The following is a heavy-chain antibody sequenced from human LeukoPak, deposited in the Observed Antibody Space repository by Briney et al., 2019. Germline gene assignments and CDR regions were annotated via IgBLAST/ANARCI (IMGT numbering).Heavy chain of an antibody. CDR2: ISAYNGNT. CDR1: GYTFTSYG. Sequence: ASVKVSCKASGYTFTSYGISWVRQAPGQGLEWMGWISAYNGNTNYAQKLQGRVTMTTDTSTSTAYVELRSLRSDDTAVYYCARIPPVVVPAAPNWFDPWGQGTLVTVSS. D-gene: IGHD2-2*01. V-gene: IGHV1-18*04. J-gene: IGHJ5*02. CDR3: ARIPPVVVPAAPNWFDP.